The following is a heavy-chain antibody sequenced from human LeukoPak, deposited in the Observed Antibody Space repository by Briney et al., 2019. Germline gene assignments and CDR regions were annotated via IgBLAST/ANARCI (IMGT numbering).Heavy chain of an antibody. J-gene: IGHJ4*02. CDR1: GFTFSSYW. D-gene: IGHD2-2*01. CDR2: ISGSGGST. Sequence: GGSLRLSCAASGFTFSSYWMSWVRQAPGKGLEWVSAISGSGGSTYYADSVKGRFTISRDNAKNSLYLQMNSLRAEDTAVYYCARDWDGPAAVYYFDYWGQGTLVTVSS. V-gene: IGHV3-23*01. CDR3: ARDWDGPAAVYYFDY.